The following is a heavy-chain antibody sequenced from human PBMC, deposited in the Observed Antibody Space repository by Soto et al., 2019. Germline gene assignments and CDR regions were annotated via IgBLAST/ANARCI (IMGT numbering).Heavy chain of an antibody. CDR1: GYTFTSYA. J-gene: IGHJ4*02. D-gene: IGHD3-22*01. Sequence: QVQLVQSGAEVKKPGASVKVSCKASGYTFTSYAMHWVRQAPGQRLEWMGWINAGNGNTKYSQKFQGRVTITRDTSASTAYMELSSLRSEDTAVYYCARSHYYDSSGYYYEVGYFDYWGQGTLVTVSS. CDR2: INAGNGNT. CDR3: ARSHYYDSSGYYYEVGYFDY. V-gene: IGHV1-3*01.